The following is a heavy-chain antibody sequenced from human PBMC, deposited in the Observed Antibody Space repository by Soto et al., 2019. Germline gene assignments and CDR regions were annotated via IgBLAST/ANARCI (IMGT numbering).Heavy chain of an antibody. CDR1: GYTFTGYY. Sequence: ASVKVSCKASGYTFTGYYMHWVRQAPGQGLEWMGWINPNSGGTNYAQKFQGWVTMTRDTSISTAYMELSRLRSDDTAVYYCARSEIAVAGSYNYWGQGTLVTVSS. CDR3: ARSEIAVAGSYNY. J-gene: IGHJ4*02. D-gene: IGHD6-19*01. V-gene: IGHV1-2*04. CDR2: INPNSGGT.